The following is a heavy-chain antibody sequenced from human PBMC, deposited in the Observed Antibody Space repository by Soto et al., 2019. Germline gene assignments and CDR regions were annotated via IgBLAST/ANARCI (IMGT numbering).Heavy chain of an antibody. D-gene: IGHD6-19*01. Sequence: EVQLVESGGGLVQPGGSLRLSCAASGFTVSSNYMSWVRQAPGKGLEWVSVIYSGGSTYYADSVKGRFTIFRDNSKNTLYLQMNSLRAEDTAVYYCASRGSGWWGFDYWGQGTLVTVSS. V-gene: IGHV3-66*01. CDR2: IYSGGST. CDR3: ASRGSGWWGFDY. CDR1: GFTVSSNY. J-gene: IGHJ4*02.